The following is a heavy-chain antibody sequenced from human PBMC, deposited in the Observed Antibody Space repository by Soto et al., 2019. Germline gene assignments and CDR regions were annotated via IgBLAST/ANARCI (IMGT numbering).Heavy chain of an antibody. CDR1: GGSVNSGNDY. V-gene: IGHV4-34*01. CDR2: MSHSGGT. D-gene: IGHD1-1*01. CDR3: ARVERGTATTVVDAFDI. Sequence: QVQLQQWGAGLLKPSETLYLTCAVFGGSVNSGNDYWSWIRQPPGKGLEWIGEMSHSGGTHFNPSLKSRVTISVDTSKNQFCLKMSSVTAADTALYYCARVERGTATTVVDAFDIWGPGTMVTVSS. J-gene: IGHJ3*02.